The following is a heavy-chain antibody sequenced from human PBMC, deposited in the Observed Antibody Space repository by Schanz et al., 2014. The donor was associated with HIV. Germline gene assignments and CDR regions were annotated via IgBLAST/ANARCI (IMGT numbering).Heavy chain of an antibody. Sequence: QVQLVESGGGVVQPGRSLRLSCAASGFTFRNYAMHWVRQAPGKGLEWVAVIWYDENNRHYADSVKGRITISRDNARNSLYLQLNSLTDEDTAVYYCANEEVPNDYWGQGTLVTVSS. CDR3: ANEEVPNDY. J-gene: IGHJ4*02. CDR2: IWYDENNR. CDR1: GFTFRNYA. V-gene: IGHV3-33*03.